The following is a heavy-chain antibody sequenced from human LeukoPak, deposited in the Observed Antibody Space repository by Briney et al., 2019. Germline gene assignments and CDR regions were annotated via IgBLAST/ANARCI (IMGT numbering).Heavy chain of an antibody. CDR3: ARELSSCWYPNWFDP. J-gene: IGHJ5*02. Sequence: GGSLRLSCAASGFTFSSYEMNWVRQAPGKGLEWVSYISSSGSTIYYADSVKGRFTISRDNAKNSLYLQMNSLRAEDTAVYYCARELSSCWYPNWFDPWGQGTLVTASS. CDR2: ISSSGSTI. CDR1: GFTFSSYE. D-gene: IGHD6-19*01. V-gene: IGHV3-48*03.